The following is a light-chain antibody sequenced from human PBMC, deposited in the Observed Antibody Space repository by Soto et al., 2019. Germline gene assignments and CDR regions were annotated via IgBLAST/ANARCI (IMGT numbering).Light chain of an antibody. CDR3: QHYNTWPPWT. CDR2: DAS. J-gene: IGKJ1*01. CDR1: QSVSSN. V-gene: IGKV3-15*01. Sequence: EIVMTQSPATLSVSPGERATLSCRASQSVSSNLAWYQQKSGQAPRLLIYDASTRATGIPARFSGSGSGTEFTLTISSLQSEDFAFYYCQHYNTWPPWTFGQGTKVEI.